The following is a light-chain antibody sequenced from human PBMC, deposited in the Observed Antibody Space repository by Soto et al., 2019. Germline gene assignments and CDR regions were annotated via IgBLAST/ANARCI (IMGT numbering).Light chain of an antibody. CDR1: QSLLHSNGYNY. Sequence: MTQSPLSLPVTPGEPASISCRSSQSLLHSNGYNYLDWYQQKPGKAPKLLIYAASSVQSGVPLRFSGSGSGTDFTLTISSLQPEDFATYYCQQTHSTPVTFGQGTRLEIK. CDR2: AAS. J-gene: IGKJ5*01. V-gene: IGKV1-39*01. CDR3: QQTHSTPVT.